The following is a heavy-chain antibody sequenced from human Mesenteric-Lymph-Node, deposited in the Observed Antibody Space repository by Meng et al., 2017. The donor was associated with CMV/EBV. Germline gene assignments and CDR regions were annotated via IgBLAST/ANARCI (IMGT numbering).Heavy chain of an antibody. J-gene: IGHJ4*02. D-gene: IGHD4-23*01. CDR3: ARHQRWLKSEGGFNY. Sequence: QVRPPAWGAAPLKPSETLALTCAVLGGSFSGYYWSWIRQPPGKGLEWIGEINHSGSTNYNPSLKSRVTISVDTSKNQFSLKLSSVTAADTAVYYCARHQRWLKSEGGFNYWGQGTLVTVSS. CDR2: INHSGST. V-gene: IGHV4-34*01. CDR1: GGSFSGYY.